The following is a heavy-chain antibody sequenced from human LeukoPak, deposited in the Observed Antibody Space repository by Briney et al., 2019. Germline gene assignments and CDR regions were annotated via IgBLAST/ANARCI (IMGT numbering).Heavy chain of an antibody. V-gene: IGHV3-53*01. CDR2: IYSGGST. J-gene: IGHJ4*02. CDR3: ATDAH. Sequence: PGGSLRLSCATSGFTVSSNYISWVRQAPGKGLEWVSLIYSGGSTYYADSVKGRFSISRDNSKNTLFLQMNSLRAEDTAVYYCATDAHWGQGTLVTVSS. CDR1: GFTVSSNY.